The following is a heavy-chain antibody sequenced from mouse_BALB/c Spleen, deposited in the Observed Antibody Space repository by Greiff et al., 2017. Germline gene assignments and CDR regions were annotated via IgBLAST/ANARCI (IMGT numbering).Heavy chain of an antibody. CDR2: IDPANGNT. CDR3: ARGGLYYFDY. CDR1: GFNFKDTY. V-gene: IGHV14-3*02. Sequence: EVQLQQSGAELVKPGASVKLSCTASGFNFKDTYMHWVKQRPEQGLEWIGRIDPANGNTKYDPKFQGKATITADTPSNTAYLQLSSLTSEDTAVYYCARGGLYYFDYWGQGTTLTVSS. D-gene: IGHD1-1*02. J-gene: IGHJ2*01.